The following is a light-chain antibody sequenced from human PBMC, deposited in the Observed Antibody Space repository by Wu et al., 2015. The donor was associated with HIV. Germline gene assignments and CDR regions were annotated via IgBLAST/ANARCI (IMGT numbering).Light chain of an antibody. V-gene: IGKV3-20*01. Sequence: LVLTQSPGTLSLSPGERATLSCRASQRVSISYLAWYQQKPGQAPRLLIYGVSTRATGIPDRFSGSVSGTDFTLIISRLEPEDFAVYYCQHYGASLYTFGQGTKLEIK. CDR2: GVS. J-gene: IGKJ2*01. CDR3: QHYGASLYT. CDR1: QRVSISY.